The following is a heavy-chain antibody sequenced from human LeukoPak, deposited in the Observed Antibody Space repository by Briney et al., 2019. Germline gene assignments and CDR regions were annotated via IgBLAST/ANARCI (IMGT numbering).Heavy chain of an antibody. D-gene: IGHD3-22*01. Sequence: GGSLRLSCEASELTVTTNYMSWVRQAPGKGLDWVSVIFPGGTTYYADSVKGRFTISRDKSKNTVYLQMNSLSAEDTAIYYCASINGYPEDINYWGQGTLVTVSS. CDR2: IFPGGTT. CDR3: ASINGYPEDINY. CDR1: ELTVTTNY. V-gene: IGHV3-53*01. J-gene: IGHJ4*02.